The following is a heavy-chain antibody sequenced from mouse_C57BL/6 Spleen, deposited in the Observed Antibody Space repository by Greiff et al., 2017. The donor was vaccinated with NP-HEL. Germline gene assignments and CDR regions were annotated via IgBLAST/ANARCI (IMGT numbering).Heavy chain of an antibody. V-gene: IGHV1-78*01. CDR2: IYPRDGST. J-gene: IGHJ4*01. CDR1: GYTFTDHT. CDR3: AKGDYYDYEDYAMDY. Sequence: VQLKESDAELVKPGASVKISCKVSGYTFTDHTIHWMKQRPEQGLEWIGYIYPRDGSTKYNEKFKGKATLTADKSSSTAYMQLNSLTSEDSAVYFCAKGDYYDYEDYAMDYWGQGTSVTVSS. D-gene: IGHD2-4*01.